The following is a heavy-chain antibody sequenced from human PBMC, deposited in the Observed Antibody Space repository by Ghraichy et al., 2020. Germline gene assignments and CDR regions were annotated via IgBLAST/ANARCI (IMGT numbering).Heavy chain of an antibody. CDR2: ISGDGGST. CDR3: AKDVTGITGTTEANSETHMDV. V-gene: IGHV3-43*02. CDR1: GFTFDDYA. D-gene: IGHD1-7*01. J-gene: IGHJ6*03. Sequence: GGSLRLSCAASGFTFDDYAMHWVRQAPGKGLEWVSLISGDGGSTYYADSVKGRFTISRDNSKNSLYLQMNSLRTEDTALYYCAKDVTGITGTTEANSETHMDVWGKGTTVTVSS.